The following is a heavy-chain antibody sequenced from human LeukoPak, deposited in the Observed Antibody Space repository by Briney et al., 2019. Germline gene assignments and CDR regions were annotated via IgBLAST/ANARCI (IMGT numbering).Heavy chain of an antibody. V-gene: IGHV3-7*01. Sequence: GGSLRLSCAASGFTFSSYWMSWVRQAPGKGLEWVANIKHGGSEKYYVDSVKGRFTISRDNAKNSLYLQMNSLRAEDTAVYYCARDRGNWNYLDAFDIWGQGTMVTVSS. CDR3: ARDRGNWNYLDAFDI. CDR1: GFTFSSYW. CDR2: IKHGGSEK. J-gene: IGHJ3*02. D-gene: IGHD1-7*01.